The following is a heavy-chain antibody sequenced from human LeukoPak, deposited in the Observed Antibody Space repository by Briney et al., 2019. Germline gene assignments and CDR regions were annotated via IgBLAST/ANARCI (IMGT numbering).Heavy chain of an antibody. V-gene: IGHV3-23*01. Sequence: GGSLRLSCAASGFTFSRYWMSWVRQAPGKGLEWVSAISGSGGSTYYADSVKGRFTISRDNSKNTLYLQMNSLRAEDTAVYYCAKVRGDLGGYFDYWGQGTLVTVSS. CDR2: ISGSGGST. CDR3: AKVRGDLGGYFDY. CDR1: GFTFSRYW. J-gene: IGHJ4*02. D-gene: IGHD3-16*01.